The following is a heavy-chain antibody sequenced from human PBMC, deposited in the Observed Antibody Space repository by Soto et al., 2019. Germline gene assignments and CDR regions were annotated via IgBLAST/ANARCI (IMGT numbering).Heavy chain of an antibody. CDR2: IIPILGIA. J-gene: IGHJ6*03. V-gene: IGHV1-69*02. D-gene: IGHD3-3*01. CDR1: GGTFSSYT. Sequence: SVKVSCKASGGTFSSYTISWVGQAPGQGLEWMGRIIPILGIANYAQKFQGRVTITADKSTSTAYMELSSLRSEDTAVYYCARVYDFWSGYNYYMDVWGKGTTVTVSS. CDR3: ARVYDFWSGYNYYMDV.